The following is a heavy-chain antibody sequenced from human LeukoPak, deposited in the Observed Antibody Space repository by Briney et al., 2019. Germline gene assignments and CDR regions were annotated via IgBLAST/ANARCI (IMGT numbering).Heavy chain of an antibody. CDR2: ISAYNGNA. V-gene: IGHV1-18*01. Sequence: ASVKVSCKASGYTFTSYGISWVRQAPGQGLEWMGWISAYNGNANYAQKLQGRVTMTTDTSTSTAYMELRSLRSDDTAVYYCARAHILLLWFGELDYWGQGTLVTVSS. CDR1: GYTFTSYG. D-gene: IGHD3-10*01. CDR3: ARAHILLLWFGELDY. J-gene: IGHJ4*02.